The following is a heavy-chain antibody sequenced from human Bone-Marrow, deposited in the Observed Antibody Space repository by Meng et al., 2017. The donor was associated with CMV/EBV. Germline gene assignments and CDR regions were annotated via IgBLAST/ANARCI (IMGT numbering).Heavy chain of an antibody. CDR1: GFTFSSYS. D-gene: IGHD3-3*01. CDR2: ISSSSSYI. Sequence: GESLKISCAASGFTFSSYSMNWVRQAPGKGLEWVSSISSSSSYIYYADSVKGRFTISRDNAKNSLYLQMNSLRADDTAVYYCARVPLDFWSGYSYYYYYYGMDVWGQGTTVTVSS. CDR3: ARVPLDFWSGYSYYYYYYGMDV. J-gene: IGHJ6*02. V-gene: IGHV3-21*04.